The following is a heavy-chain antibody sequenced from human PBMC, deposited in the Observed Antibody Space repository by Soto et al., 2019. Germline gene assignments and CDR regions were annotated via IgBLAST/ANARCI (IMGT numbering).Heavy chain of an antibody. D-gene: IGHD2-21*01. CDR3: ARDHAYGIPDY. J-gene: IGHJ4*02. CDR2: INAGNGNT. Sequence: ASVKVSCKASGYSFTSYAMHWVRQAPGQRLEWMGWINAGNGNTKYSQKFQGRVTITRDTFASTAYMELSSLRSEDTAVYYCARDHAYGIPDYRGQGTLVTVSS. V-gene: IGHV1-3*01. CDR1: GYSFTSYA.